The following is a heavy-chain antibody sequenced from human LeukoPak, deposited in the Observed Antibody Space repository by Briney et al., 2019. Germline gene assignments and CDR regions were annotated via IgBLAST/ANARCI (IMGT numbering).Heavy chain of an antibody. D-gene: IGHD3-10*01. V-gene: IGHV4-59*08. J-gene: IGHJ4*02. CDR3: ARLGSFRGVSWDEY. CDR2: IYYSGST. CDR1: GGSISSYY. Sequence: SETLSLTCTVSGGSISSYYWSWIRQPPGKGLEWIGYIYYSGSTYYNPSFQSRVTISVDTSKNPFSLKRTSVTAADTAVYYCARLGSFRGVSWDEYWGQGTLVTVSS.